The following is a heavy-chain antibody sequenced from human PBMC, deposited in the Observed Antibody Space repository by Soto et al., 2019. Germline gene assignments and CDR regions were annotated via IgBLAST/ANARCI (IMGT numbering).Heavy chain of an antibody. J-gene: IGHJ4*02. D-gene: IGHD3-16*02. CDR2: IYHSGST. V-gene: IGHV4-4*02. Sequence: SETLSLTCAVSGGSISSSNWWSWVRQPPGKGLEWIGEIYHSGSTNYNPSLKSRVTISVDKSKNQFSLKLSSVTAADTAVYYCARLTLRDYVWGSYRPISDYWGQGTLVTVSS. CDR1: GGSISSSNW. CDR3: ARLTLRDYVWGSYRPISDY.